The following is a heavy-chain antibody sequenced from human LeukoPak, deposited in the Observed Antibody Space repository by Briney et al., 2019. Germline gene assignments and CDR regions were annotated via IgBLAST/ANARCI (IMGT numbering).Heavy chain of an antibody. CDR3: ARHYYYGSGSYPYYFDY. D-gene: IGHD3-10*01. CDR1: GYRFTDYW. V-gene: IGHV5-51*01. J-gene: IGHJ4*02. CDR2: IYPGDSDT. Sequence: GESLKISCKGSGYRFTDYWIAWVRQMPGKGLEWMGIIYPGDSDTRYSPSFQGQVTISADKSISTAYLQWSSLKASDTAMYYCARHYYYGSGSYPYYFDYWGQGTLVTVSS.